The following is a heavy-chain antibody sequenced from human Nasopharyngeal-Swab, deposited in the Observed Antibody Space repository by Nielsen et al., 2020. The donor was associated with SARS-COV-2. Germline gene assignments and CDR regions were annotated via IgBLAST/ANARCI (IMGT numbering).Heavy chain of an antibody. Sequence: GESLKISCAASGFTFSSYWMSWVRQAPGKGLEWVAVISYDGSNKYYADSVKGRFTISRDNAKNSLYLQMNSLRAEDTAVYYCARSLVVVTPGDYWGQGTLVTVSS. CDR2: ISYDGSNK. CDR3: ARSLVVVTPGDY. J-gene: IGHJ4*02. CDR1: GFTFSSYW. D-gene: IGHD3-22*01. V-gene: IGHV3-30*03.